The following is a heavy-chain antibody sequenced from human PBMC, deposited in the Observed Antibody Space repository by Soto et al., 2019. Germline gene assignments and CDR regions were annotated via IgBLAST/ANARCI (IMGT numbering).Heavy chain of an antibody. Sequence: TPSPPSPVFCCPINSAPFYWTLVPPPPGEGLEWIGYILYSGKTYYNPSLKSRVVISVDTSRSHFSLDLTSVTAADTAVYYCARSYTLSLWPAPNWFDPWGQGTLVTVSS. CDR2: ILYSGKT. V-gene: IGHV4-31*03. CDR3: ARSYTLSLWPAPNWFDP. D-gene: IGHD2-2*02. J-gene: IGHJ5*02. CDR1: CCPINSAPFY.